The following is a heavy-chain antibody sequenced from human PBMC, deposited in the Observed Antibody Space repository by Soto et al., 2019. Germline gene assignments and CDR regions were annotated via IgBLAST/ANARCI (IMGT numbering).Heavy chain of an antibody. V-gene: IGHV1-18*01. Sequence: EASVKVSCKASGYTFTSYGISWVRPAPGQGLEWMGWISAYNGNTNYAQKLQGRVTMTTDTSTSTAYMELRSLRSDDTAVYYCARDGYYYDSSGYYPDAFDIWGQGTMVTVSS. CDR1: GYTFTSYG. J-gene: IGHJ3*02. CDR3: ARDGYYYDSSGYYPDAFDI. D-gene: IGHD3-22*01. CDR2: ISAYNGNT.